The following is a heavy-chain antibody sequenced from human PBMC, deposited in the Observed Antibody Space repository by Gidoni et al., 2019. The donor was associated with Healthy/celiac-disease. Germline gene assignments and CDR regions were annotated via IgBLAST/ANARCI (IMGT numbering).Heavy chain of an antibody. Sequence: QVQLVESGGGVVQPGRSLRLSCAASGFTFSSYAMHWVRQAPGKGLEWVAVISYDGSNKYYADSVKGRFTISRDNSKNTLYLQMNSLRAEDTAVYYCARDTAVAAAGTCFDYWGQGTLVTVSS. CDR3: ARDTAVAAAGTCFDY. CDR1: GFTFSSYA. D-gene: IGHD6-13*01. CDR2: ISYDGSNK. J-gene: IGHJ4*02. V-gene: IGHV3-30-3*01.